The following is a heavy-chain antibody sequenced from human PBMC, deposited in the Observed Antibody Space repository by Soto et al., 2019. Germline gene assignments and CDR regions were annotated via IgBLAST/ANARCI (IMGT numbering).Heavy chain of an antibody. D-gene: IGHD3-16*01. V-gene: IGHV3-23*01. CDR2: ITSSGGGT. Sequence: PWESLRLSCAASGFTFSAYVMSWVRQAPGKGLEWFSSITSSGGGTYYVDSVKGGSSFSRDNSKNRVSLEINSLTDEDRDVCYSAKLTEACGRRCLVTVS. J-gene: IGHJ5*02. CDR3: AKLTEA. CDR1: GFTFSAYV.